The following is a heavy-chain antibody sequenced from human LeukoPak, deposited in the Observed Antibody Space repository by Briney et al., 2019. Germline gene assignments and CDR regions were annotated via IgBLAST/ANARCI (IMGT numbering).Heavy chain of an antibody. Sequence: SGGSLRLSCAASGFTSSNYWMHCVRQAPGKGLVWVSRINSDGSFTSYADSVKGRFTISRDNAKNTLYLQMNSLRAEDTAVYYCTRDTFGGDDFWGQGTLVTVSS. V-gene: IGHV3-74*01. CDR1: GFTSSNYW. CDR3: TRDTFGGDDF. J-gene: IGHJ4*02. CDR2: INSDGSFT. D-gene: IGHD3-16*01.